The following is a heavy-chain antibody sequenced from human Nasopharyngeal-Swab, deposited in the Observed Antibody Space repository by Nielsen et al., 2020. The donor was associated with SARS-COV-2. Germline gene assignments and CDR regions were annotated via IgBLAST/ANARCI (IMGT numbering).Heavy chain of an antibody. D-gene: IGHD3-22*01. CDR2: ISSSGSTI. Sequence: GSLRLSCAASGFTFSSYSMNWVRQAPGKGLEWVSYISSSGSTIYYADSVKGRFTISRDNAKNSLYLQMNSLRAEDTAVYYCARGGWYYDSSGYYIFDYWGQGTLVTVSS. J-gene: IGHJ4*02. CDR3: ARGGWYYDSSGYYIFDY. CDR1: GFTFSSYS. V-gene: IGHV3-48*04.